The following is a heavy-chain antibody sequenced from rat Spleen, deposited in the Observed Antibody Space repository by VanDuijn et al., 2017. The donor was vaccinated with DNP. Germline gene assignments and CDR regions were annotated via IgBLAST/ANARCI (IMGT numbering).Heavy chain of an antibody. CDR1: GFTFTNYY. D-gene: IGHD1-11*01. CDR3: AKAGGYSPWYFDY. J-gene: IGHJ2*01. CDR2: ISASGGST. Sequence: EVQLVESGGGLVQPGRSLKLSCAASGFTFTNYYMAWVLQAPTKGLEWVTSISASGGSTSYRDSVKGRFTISRDNAKSILYLQMDSLRSEDTATYYCAKAGGYSPWYFDYWGQGVMVTVSS. V-gene: IGHV5-25*01.